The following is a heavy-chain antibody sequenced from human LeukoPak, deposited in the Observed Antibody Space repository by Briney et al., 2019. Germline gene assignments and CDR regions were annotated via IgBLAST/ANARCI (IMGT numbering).Heavy chain of an antibody. CDR2: IRYDGSNK. CDR3: AKVWYCSSTSCPGGAFDI. CDR1: GFTFSSYG. D-gene: IGHD2-2*01. J-gene: IGHJ3*02. V-gene: IGHV3-30*02. Sequence: PGGSLRLSCAASGFTFSSYGMHWVRQAPGKGLEWVAFIRYDGSNKYYADSVKGRSTISRDNSKNTLYLQMNSLRAEDTAVYYCAKVWYCSSTSCPGGAFDIWGQGTMVTVSS.